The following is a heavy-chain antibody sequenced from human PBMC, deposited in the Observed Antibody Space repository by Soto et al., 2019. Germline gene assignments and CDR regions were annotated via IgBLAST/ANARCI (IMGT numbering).Heavy chain of an antibody. D-gene: IGHD6-19*01. V-gene: IGHV3-23*01. CDR1: GFNFGDYT. Sequence: GGSVRLSCAASGFNFGDYTMTWVRQAPGKGLVWISTISGGGGNSYYADVVKGRFTITRDNSKNTLYLQMNSLKGEDTALYYCAKETFGVGWTLDFWGQGTLVTVSS. CDR2: ISGGGGNS. CDR3: AKETFGVGWTLDF. J-gene: IGHJ4*02.